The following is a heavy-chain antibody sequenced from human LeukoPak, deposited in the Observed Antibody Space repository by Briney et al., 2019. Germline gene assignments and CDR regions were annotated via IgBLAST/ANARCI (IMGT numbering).Heavy chain of an antibody. Sequence: ASVKVSCKASGSTFTDYYMHWVRQAPGQGLEWMGWINPNSGGTNYAQKFQGRVTMTRDTSISTAYMELSRLRSDDAAVYYCARGGSRIAVAGNYYYYYMDVWGKGTTVTVSS. CDR3: ARGGSRIAVAGNYYYYYMDV. D-gene: IGHD6-19*01. CDR2: INPNSGGT. V-gene: IGHV1-2*02. J-gene: IGHJ6*03. CDR1: GSTFTDYY.